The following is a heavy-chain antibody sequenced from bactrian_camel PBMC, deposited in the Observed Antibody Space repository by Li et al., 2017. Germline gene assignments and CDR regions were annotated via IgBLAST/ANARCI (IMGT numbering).Heavy chain of an antibody. Sequence: LQLVESGGGLVQPGGSLRLSCAASGFTFSSYYMHWVRQGPGKGLEWVSSISLSRDSWGGGGTNYADSVRGRFTIARDSAKNTVSLQMYRLEPEDTAVYFCTTLRRVDYAIFDHWGQGTQVTVS. J-gene: IGHJ4*01. V-gene: IGHV3S25*01. CDR2: ISLSRDSWGGGGT. D-gene: IGHD4*01. CDR1: GFTFSSYY. CDR3: TTLRRVDYAIFDH.